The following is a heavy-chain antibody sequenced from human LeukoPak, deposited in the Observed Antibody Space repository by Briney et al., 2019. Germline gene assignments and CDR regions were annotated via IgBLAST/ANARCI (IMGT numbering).Heavy chain of an antibody. CDR1: GFTFSSYW. Sequence: GGSLRLSCAASGFTFSSYWMHWVRQAPGKGLVWVSRINSDGSSTSYADSVKGRFTISRDNAKNTLYLQMNSLGAEDTAVYYCASSYDILTGLDAFDIWGQGTMVTVSS. D-gene: IGHD3-9*01. CDR3: ASSYDILTGLDAFDI. CDR2: INSDGSST. V-gene: IGHV3-74*01. J-gene: IGHJ3*02.